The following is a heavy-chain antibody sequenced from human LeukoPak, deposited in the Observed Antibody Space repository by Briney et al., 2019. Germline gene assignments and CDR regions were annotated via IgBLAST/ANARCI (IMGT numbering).Heavy chain of an antibody. D-gene: IGHD3-22*01. Sequence: QTGGSLRLSCAASGFTFSTYSINWVRQAPGKGLEWVSYISSSSSTIYYADSVRGRFTISRDNAKNSLYLQMNSLRAEDTAVYYCAKNYYDSSGYYYVPGTFDYWGQGTLVTVSS. CDR3: AKNYYDSSGYYYVPGTFDY. CDR1: GFTFSTYS. V-gene: IGHV3-48*01. J-gene: IGHJ4*02. CDR2: ISSSSSTI.